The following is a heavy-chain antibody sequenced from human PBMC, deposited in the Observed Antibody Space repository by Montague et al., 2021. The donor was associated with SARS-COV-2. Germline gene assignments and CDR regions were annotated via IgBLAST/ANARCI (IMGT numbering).Heavy chain of an antibody. J-gene: IGHJ3*02. CDR1: GGSFSGYY. D-gene: IGHD5-24*01. V-gene: IGHV4-34*01. Sequence: SETLSLTCAVYGGSFSGYYWSWIRQPPGKGLEWIGEINHSGSTNYKPSXXSGVTISVDTSKNQFSLKLSSVTAADTAVYYCARGSKKISKRWLQFDDAFDIWGQGTMVTVSS. CDR3: ARGSKKISKRWLQFDDAFDI. CDR2: INHSGST.